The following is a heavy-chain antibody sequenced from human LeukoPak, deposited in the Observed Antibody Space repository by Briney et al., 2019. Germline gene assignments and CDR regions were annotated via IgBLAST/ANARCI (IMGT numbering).Heavy chain of an antibody. V-gene: IGHV3-53*01. J-gene: IGHJ4*02. CDR1: GFSVSSSY. Sequence: PGGSLRLSCAASGFSVSSSYMYWVRQAPGKGLEWVSFFYRGDTTYYAESVRGRFTISRDNSKNTLYLLMNSLISEDTAVYYCAREVISIPSYFDSWGQGTLVTVSS. CDR2: FYRGDTT. D-gene: IGHD2-21*01. CDR3: AREVISIPSYFDS.